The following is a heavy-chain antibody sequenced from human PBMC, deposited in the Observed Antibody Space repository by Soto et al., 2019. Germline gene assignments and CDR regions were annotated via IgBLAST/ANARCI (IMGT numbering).Heavy chain of an antibody. Sequence: QAQLVESGGGVVQPGRSLRLSCAASGFTFSHYAMHWVRQAPGKGLEWVALMSYDGSNEYYADSVKGRFTISRDNSKNTLYLQMNSLRAEDTAVYYCAKGGSHNFDYWGQGTLVTVSS. V-gene: IGHV3-30*18. CDR2: MSYDGSNE. J-gene: IGHJ4*02. CDR3: AKGGSHNFDY. CDR1: GFTFSHYA. D-gene: IGHD1-26*01.